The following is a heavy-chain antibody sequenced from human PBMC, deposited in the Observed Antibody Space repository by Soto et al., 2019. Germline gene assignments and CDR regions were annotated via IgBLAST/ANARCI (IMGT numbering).Heavy chain of an antibody. CDR1: RDSISSSKW. D-gene: IGHD3-9*01. CDR2: IYHSGST. Sequence: SETLSLTCAVSRDSISSSKWWSWVRQPPGKGLEWIGEIYHSGSTNYNPSLKSRVTISVDKSKNQFSLKLTSVTAADTAVYYCATYYDILTGYTFDYWGQGTLVTVSS. J-gene: IGHJ4*02. V-gene: IGHV4-4*02. CDR3: ATYYDILTGYTFDY.